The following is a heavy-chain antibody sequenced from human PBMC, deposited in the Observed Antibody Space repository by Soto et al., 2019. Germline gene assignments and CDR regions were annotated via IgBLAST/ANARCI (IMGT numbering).Heavy chain of an antibody. CDR1: GFSLRSQW. Sequence: GGSLRLSCAASGFSLRSQWMHWIRQAPGKGLEWVSRTSPDGSSIYADSVKGRFTISRDNAKNTVYLQMNSLRAEDTAMYYCSVSIFGVVHYWGQGTLVTVSS. CDR3: SVSIFGVVHY. V-gene: IGHV3-74*01. D-gene: IGHD3-3*01. J-gene: IGHJ4*02. CDR2: TSPDGSS.